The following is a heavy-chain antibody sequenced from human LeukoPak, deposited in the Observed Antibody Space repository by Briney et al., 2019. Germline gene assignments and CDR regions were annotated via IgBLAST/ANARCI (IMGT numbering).Heavy chain of an antibody. CDR1: GVTFSHYG. Sequence: GRSLRLSCAPSGVTFSHYGMHWVRQAPGRGLEWVAVISYDGSNKNHADSVKGRFTISRHNSKNTLYLQMNSLRAEDTAVYYCVTLDPSCTNGVCSDYWGQGTLVTVSS. V-gene: IGHV3-30*03. CDR3: VTLDPSCTNGVCSDY. D-gene: IGHD2-8*01. CDR2: ISYDGSNK. J-gene: IGHJ4*02.